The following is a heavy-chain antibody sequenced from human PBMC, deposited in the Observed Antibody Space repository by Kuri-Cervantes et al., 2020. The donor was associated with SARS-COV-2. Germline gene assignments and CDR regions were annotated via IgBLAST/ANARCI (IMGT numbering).Heavy chain of an antibody. CDR2: IWYDGKNE. Sequence: GGSLRLPCGASGFSLTNYAIHWVRQAPGKGLEWVSVIWYDGKNEYYAGSVKGRFNISRDTSKNTVSLHMNSLRAEDTAMYYCAMGAANSYMDVWGRGTTVTVSS. CDR3: AMGAANSYMDV. CDR1: GFSLTNYA. D-gene: IGHD3-16*01. V-gene: IGHV3-33*08. J-gene: IGHJ6*03.